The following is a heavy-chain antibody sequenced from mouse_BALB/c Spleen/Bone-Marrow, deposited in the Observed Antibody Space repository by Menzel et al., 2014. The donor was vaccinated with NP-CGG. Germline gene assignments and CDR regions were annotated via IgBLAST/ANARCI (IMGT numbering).Heavy chain of an antibody. V-gene: IGHV7-1*02. D-gene: IGHD4-1*01. CDR2: SRNKANDYTT. CDR3: ARDALLTGVHYCAMDY. CDR1: GLTFSDFY. J-gene: IGHJ4*01. Sequence: EVKLVESGGGLVQPGGSLRLSCATSGLTFSDFYMVWVRQSPGKRLEWIAASRNKANDYTTEYSVSVKGRFIVSRDTSQSILYLQMNALRAEDTAIYYCARDALLTGVHYCAMDYWGQGTSVTVSS.